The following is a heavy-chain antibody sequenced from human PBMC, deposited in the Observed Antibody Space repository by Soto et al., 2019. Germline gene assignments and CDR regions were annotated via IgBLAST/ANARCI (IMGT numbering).Heavy chain of an antibody. J-gene: IGHJ6*02. D-gene: IGHD2-2*01. CDR1: GFTFDDYA. CDR2: ISWNSLSI. V-gene: IGHV3-9*01. Sequence: EVQLVESGGGLVQPGRSLRLSCVASGFTFDDYAMHWVRQAPGKGLEWVAGISWNSLSIGYVDSVKGRFTIYRDNAENSLYLQMNGLRPEDTALYYCAKDVDHQYGMDVWGQGTTVTVSS. CDR3: AKDVDHQYGMDV.